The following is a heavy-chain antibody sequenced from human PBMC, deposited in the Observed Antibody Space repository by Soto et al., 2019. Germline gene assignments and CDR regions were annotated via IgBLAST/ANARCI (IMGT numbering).Heavy chain of an antibody. V-gene: IGHV4-31*03. CDR2: IYYSGST. J-gene: IGHJ4*02. Sequence: QVQLQESGPGLVKPSQTLSLTCTVSGGSISSGGYYWSWIRQHPGKGLEWIGYIYYSGSTYYNPSLKSRVTISVDTSKNQFSLKLSSLTAADTGVYYCARGSLRTTVVVQVFDYWGQGTLVTVS. CDR3: ARGSLRTTVVVQVFDY. CDR1: GGSISSGGYY. D-gene: IGHD3-22*01.